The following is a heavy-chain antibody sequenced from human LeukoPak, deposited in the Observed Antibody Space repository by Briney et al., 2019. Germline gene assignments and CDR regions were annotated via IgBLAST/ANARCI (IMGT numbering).Heavy chain of an antibody. CDR3: AREATYSSSWSYYYYYMDV. CDR1: GGSISSGSYY. J-gene: IGHJ6*03. Sequence: KASETLSLTCTVSGGSISSGSYYWSWIRQPAGKGLEWIGRIYTSGSTNYNPSLKSRVTISVDTSKNQFSLKLSSVTAADTAVYYCAREATYSSSWSYYYYYMDVWGKGTTVTISS. CDR2: IYTSGST. D-gene: IGHD6-13*01. V-gene: IGHV4-61*02.